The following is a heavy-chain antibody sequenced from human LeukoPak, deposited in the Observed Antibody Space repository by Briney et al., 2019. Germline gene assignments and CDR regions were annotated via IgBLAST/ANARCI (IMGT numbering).Heavy chain of an antibody. CDR1: GDSITNYNYH. V-gene: IGHV4-39*07. D-gene: IGHD3-10*01. J-gene: IGHJ6*02. CDR3: ARDFGAGSYRYGMDV. CDR2: LYNTGSTDNT. Sequence: SETLSLTCTVSGDSITNYNYHWGWIRQPPGKGLEWIGRLYNTGSTDNTDSNPSLQSRVTISADTSMNQFSLRLTSVTAADTAVYYCARDFGAGSYRYGMDVWGQGTTVTVSS.